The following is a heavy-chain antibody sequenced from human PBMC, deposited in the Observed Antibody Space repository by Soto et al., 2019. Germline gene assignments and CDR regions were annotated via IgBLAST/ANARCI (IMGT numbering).Heavy chain of an antibody. V-gene: IGHV3-53*01. Sequence: EVLLVESGGGFIHPGGSLRLSCAASGFTVSSNYMSWVRQAPWKGLEWVSVVYSGGSTYYADSVKGRFTISRDNSKNTLDLQMTSMRSKETAVYYCARDHGDHGGVAYWGQGTLVTVSS. D-gene: IGHD4-17*01. CDR1: GFTVSSNY. CDR2: VYSGGST. J-gene: IGHJ4*02. CDR3: ARDHGDHGGVAY.